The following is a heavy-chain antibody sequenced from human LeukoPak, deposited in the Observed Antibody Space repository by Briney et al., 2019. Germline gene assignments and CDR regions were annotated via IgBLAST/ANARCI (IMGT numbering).Heavy chain of an antibody. CDR3: AREGAGKLGSWIPGGMDV. CDR1: GFTFSDYY. D-gene: IGHD5-18*01. V-gene: IGHV3-11*01. CDR2: ISSSGSTI. J-gene: IGHJ6*02. Sequence: NTGGSLRLSCAASGFTFSDYYMSWIRQAPGKGLEWVSYISSSGSTIYYADSVKGRFTISRDNAKNSLYLQMNSLRAEDTAVYYCAREGAGKLGSWIPGGMDVWGQGTTVTVSS.